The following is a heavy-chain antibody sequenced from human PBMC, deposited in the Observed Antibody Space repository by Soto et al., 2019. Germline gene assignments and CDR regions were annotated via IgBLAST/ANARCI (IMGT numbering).Heavy chain of an antibody. Sequence: LSLTCVVSHESFGAYYWSWVRQPPGKGLQWIGEINDSGNSHSNPSLRSRVTMSVDMPKNQLSLKLTSMTAADTAVYYRARDMHAGFTHYFDPWGHGTLVTVSS. D-gene: IGHD1-26*01. CDR1: HESFGAYY. CDR2: INDSGNS. J-gene: IGHJ5*02. V-gene: IGHV4-34*01. CDR3: ARDMHAGFTHYFDP.